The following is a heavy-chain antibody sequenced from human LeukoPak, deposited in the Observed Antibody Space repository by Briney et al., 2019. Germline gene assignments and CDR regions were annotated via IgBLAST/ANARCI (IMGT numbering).Heavy chain of an antibody. D-gene: IGHD1-7*01. CDR1: GGSISSSSYY. V-gene: IGHV4-39*07. Sequence: SETLSLTCTVSGGSISSSSYYWGWIRQPPGKGLEWIGSIYYSGSTYYNPSLKSRVTISVDTSKNQFSLKLSSVTAADTAVYYCARAKNSDELFDYWGQGTLVTVSS. J-gene: IGHJ4*02. CDR2: IYYSGST. CDR3: ARAKNSDELFDY.